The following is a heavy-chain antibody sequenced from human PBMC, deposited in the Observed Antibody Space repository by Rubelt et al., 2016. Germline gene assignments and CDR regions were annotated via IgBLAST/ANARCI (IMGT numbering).Heavy chain of an antibody. CDR2: ISAYNGNT. CDR1: GYTFTSYG. Sequence: QVQLVQSGAEVKKPGASVKVSCKASGYTFTSYGISWVRQAPGQGLEWMGWISAYNGNTNYAQKLQGRGTMTTDTSTSTAYMELRSLRSDDTAVDYCARVISGVEYSSSWHFDYWGQGTLVTVSS. J-gene: IGHJ4*02. CDR3: ARVISGVEYSSSWHFDY. V-gene: IGHV1-18*01. D-gene: IGHD6-13*01.